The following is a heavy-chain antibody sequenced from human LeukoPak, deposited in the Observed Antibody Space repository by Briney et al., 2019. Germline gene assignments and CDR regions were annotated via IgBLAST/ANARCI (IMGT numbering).Heavy chain of an antibody. CDR3: AAGNLVRFDP. CDR2: IYTSGST. J-gene: IGHJ5*02. D-gene: IGHD4-23*01. Sequence: SETLSLTCTVSGGSISSGSYYWSWIRQPAGKGLEWIGRIYTSGSTNYNPSLKSRVTISVDTSKNQFSLKLSSVTAADTAVYYCAAGNLVRFDPWGQGTLVTVSS. V-gene: IGHV4-61*02. CDR1: GGSISSGSYY.